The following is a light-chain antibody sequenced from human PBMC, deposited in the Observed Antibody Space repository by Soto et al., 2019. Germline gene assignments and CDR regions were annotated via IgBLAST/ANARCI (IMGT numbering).Light chain of an antibody. Sequence: SVLTQSPRTLSFSHGERATLSCRASQSISSSYLAWYQQKPGQAPRLLIYGASTRATGIPDRFSGSGSGTDFTLTISRLESEDFAVYYCQQYGSSPRTFGQGTKVDI. CDR1: QSISSSY. CDR2: GAS. CDR3: QQYGSSPRT. V-gene: IGKV3-20*01. J-gene: IGKJ1*01.